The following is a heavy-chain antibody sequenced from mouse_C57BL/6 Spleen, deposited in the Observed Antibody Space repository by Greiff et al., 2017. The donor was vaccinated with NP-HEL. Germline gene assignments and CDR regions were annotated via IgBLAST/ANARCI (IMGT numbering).Heavy chain of an antibody. J-gene: IGHJ4*01. CDR2: ISSGSSTI. CDR1: GFTFSDYG. Sequence: EVNLVESGGGLVKPGGSLKLSCAASGFTFSDYGMHWVRQAPEKGLEWVAYISSGSSTIYYADTVKGRFTISRDNAKNTLFLQMTSLRSEDTAMYYGARDSLDSSGYDAMDYWGQGTSVTVSS. V-gene: IGHV5-17*01. CDR3: ARDSLDSSGYDAMDY. D-gene: IGHD3-2*02.